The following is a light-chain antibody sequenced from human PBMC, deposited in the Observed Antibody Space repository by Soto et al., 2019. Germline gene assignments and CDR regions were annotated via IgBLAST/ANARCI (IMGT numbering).Light chain of an antibody. Sequence: EIVLTQSPATLSLSPGDGATLSCRASQSITKYLASYQQKPLQSPRLLIYETSERASGFPARFSGSVSGTDFTLTISSLEPEDFAYYYCQQRARGPWTFGQGTRV. J-gene: IGKJ1*01. CDR1: QSITKY. CDR3: QQRARGPWT. V-gene: IGKV3-11*01. CDR2: ETS.